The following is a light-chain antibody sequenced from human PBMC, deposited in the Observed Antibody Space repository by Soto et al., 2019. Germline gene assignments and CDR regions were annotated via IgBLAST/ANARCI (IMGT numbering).Light chain of an antibody. Sequence: DIQMTQSPSTLSASVGDRVTITCRASQSISSWLAWYQQKPGKAPKLLIYKTSSLESGVPSRFSGSGSGTGFALNIMSLQPFAFETYYWHEYKSYSNTFGQGSKLEVK. J-gene: IGKJ2*01. V-gene: IGKV1-5*03. CDR3: HEYKSYSNT. CDR1: QSISSW. CDR2: KTS.